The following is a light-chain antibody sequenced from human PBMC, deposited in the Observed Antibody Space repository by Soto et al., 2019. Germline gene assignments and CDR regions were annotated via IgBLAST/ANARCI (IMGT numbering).Light chain of an antibody. V-gene: IGKV3-15*01. CDR2: GAS. J-gene: IGKJ4*01. Sequence: EIVMTQSPATLSVSPGERATLSCRASRSINRKLAWYQQKPGQAPRLLISGASTRATGSPARFSGSGSGKEFTLTISSLQSEDVAVYYCQQYYDYPPLIFGGGTKVEIK. CDR1: RSINRK. CDR3: QQYYDYPPLI.